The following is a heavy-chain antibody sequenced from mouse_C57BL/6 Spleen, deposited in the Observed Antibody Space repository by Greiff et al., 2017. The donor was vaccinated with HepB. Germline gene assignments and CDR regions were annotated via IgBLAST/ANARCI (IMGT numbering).Heavy chain of an antibody. CDR3: ARDSSGYGSAMDY. D-gene: IGHD3-2*02. V-gene: IGHV1-64*01. Sequence: QVQLKESGAELVKPGASVKLSCKASGYTFTSYWMHWVKQRPGQGLEWIGMIHPNSGSTNYNEKFKSKATLTVDKSSSTAYMQLSSLTSEDSAVYYCARDSSGYGSAMDYWGQGTSVTVSS. CDR1: GYTFTSYW. J-gene: IGHJ4*01. CDR2: IHPNSGST.